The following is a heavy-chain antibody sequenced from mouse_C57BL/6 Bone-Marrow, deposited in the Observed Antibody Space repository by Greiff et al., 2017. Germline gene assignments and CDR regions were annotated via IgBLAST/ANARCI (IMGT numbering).Heavy chain of an antibody. Sequence: QVQLQQSGAELVRPGSSVKLSCKASGYTFISYWMHWVKQRPIQGLEWIGNIDPSDSETHYNQKFKDKATLTVDKSSSTAYMQLSSLTSEDSAVYYCARPQYYGSSPYAMDYWGQGTSVTVSS. V-gene: IGHV1-52*01. J-gene: IGHJ4*01. CDR2: IDPSDSET. CDR1: GYTFISYW. D-gene: IGHD1-1*01. CDR3: ARPQYYGSSPYAMDY.